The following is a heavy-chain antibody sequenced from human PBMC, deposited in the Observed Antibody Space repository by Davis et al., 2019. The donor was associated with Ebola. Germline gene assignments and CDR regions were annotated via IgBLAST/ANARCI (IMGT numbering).Heavy chain of an antibody. CDR3: VKTQFLEWSYGMDV. J-gene: IGHJ6*02. CDR2: ISNNGGIT. V-gene: IGHV3-64D*06. D-gene: IGHD3-3*01. CDR1: GFTFSSYS. Sequence: GGSLRLSCAASGFTFSSYSMNWVRQAPGKGLEYVSAISNNGGITYYADSVKGRFTISRDNSKNTLYLQMSSLRAEDTAVYYCVKTQFLEWSYGMDVWGQGTTVTVSS.